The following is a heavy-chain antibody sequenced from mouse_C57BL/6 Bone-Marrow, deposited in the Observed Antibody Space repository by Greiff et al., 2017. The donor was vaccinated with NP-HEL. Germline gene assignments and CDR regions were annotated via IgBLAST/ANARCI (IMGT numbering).Heavy chain of an antibody. J-gene: IGHJ4*01. V-gene: IGHV14-4*01. Sequence: VQLKESGAELVRPGASVKLSCTASGFNIKDDYMHWVKQRPEQGLEWIGWIDPENGDPEYASKFQGKATITADTSSNTAYLQLSSLTSEDTAVYYCTRGIYYDYDLMDYWGQGTSVTVSS. CDR1: GFNIKDDY. CDR3: TRGIYYDYDLMDY. D-gene: IGHD2-4*01. CDR2: IDPENGDP.